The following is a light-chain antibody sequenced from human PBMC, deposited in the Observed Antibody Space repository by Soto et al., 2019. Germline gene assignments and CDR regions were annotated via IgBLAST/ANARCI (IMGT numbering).Light chain of an antibody. Sequence: VLTLSPATLSLSPGERATLSCRASQSVSSYLAWYQQKPGQAPRLLIYDASNRATGIPARFSGSGSGTDFTLTISSLEPEDFAVYYCQQRSNWPTFGQGTKVDIK. V-gene: IGKV3-11*01. CDR1: QSVSSY. CDR2: DAS. J-gene: IGKJ1*01. CDR3: QQRSNWPT.